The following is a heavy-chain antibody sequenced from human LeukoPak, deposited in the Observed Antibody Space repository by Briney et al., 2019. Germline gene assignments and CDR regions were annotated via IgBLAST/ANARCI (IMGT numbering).Heavy chain of an antibody. CDR3: ASRGGSGWDPYFDY. V-gene: IGHV3-66*01. CDR2: IYSVGTT. Sequence: GGSLRLSCAASEFTVSSNYMSWVRQAPGKGLEWVSIIYSVGTTYYADSVKGRFAISRDNSKNTLDLQMNSLRAEDTAVYYCASRGGSGWDPYFDYWGQGTLVIVSS. D-gene: IGHD6-19*01. J-gene: IGHJ4*02. CDR1: EFTVSSNY.